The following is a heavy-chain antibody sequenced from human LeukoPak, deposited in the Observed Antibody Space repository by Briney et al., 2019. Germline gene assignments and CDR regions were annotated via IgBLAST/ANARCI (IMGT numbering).Heavy chain of an antibody. J-gene: IGHJ4*02. CDR1: GFTFSSYG. D-gene: IGHD5-24*01. V-gene: IGHV3-33*06. Sequence: GGSLRLSCAASGFTFSSYGMHWVRQAPGKGLEWVAVIWYDGSNKYYADSVKGRLAISRDNSKNTLYLQMNSLRAEDTAVYYCAKEQRWLQAELDYWGQGTLVTVSS. CDR3: AKEQRWLQAELDY. CDR2: IWYDGSNK.